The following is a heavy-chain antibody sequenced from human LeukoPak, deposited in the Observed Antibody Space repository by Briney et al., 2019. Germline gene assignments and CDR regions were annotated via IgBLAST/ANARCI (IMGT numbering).Heavy chain of an antibody. CDR3: AREALRLGELSFTYVTPPWYFDY. CDR2: IYYSGST. V-gene: IGHV4-59*12. CDR1: GGSISSYY. D-gene: IGHD3-16*02. J-gene: IGHJ4*02. Sequence: SEALSLTCTVSGGSISSYYWSWIRQPPGKGLEWIGYIYYSGSTNYNPSLKSRVTISVDTSKNQFSLKLSSVTAADTAVYYCAREALRLGELSFTYVTPPWYFDYWGQGTLVTVSS.